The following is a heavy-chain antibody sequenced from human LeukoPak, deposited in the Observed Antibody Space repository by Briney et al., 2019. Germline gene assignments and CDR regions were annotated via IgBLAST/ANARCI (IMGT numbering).Heavy chain of an antibody. CDR2: IYNDGGT. CDR3: ARERLGDYGDPLRLGIDY. V-gene: IGHV3-66*01. D-gene: IGHD4-17*01. CDR1: GFTVSSKY. Sequence: GGSLTLSCAASGFTVSSKYMNWVRQAPGKGLEWVSVIYNDGGTYYADSVKGRFTISRDNAKNSLYLQMNSLRAEDTAVYYCARERLGDYGDPLRLGIDYWGQGTLVTVSS. J-gene: IGHJ4*02.